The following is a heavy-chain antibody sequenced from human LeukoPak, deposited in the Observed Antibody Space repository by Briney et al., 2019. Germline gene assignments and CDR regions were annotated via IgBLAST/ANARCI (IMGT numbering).Heavy chain of an antibody. CDR2: ISGSGGST. D-gene: IGHD6-19*01. Sequence: PGGSLRLSCAASGFTFSSYAMSWVRHGPGRGLEWVSDISGSGGSTYYADSVKAQFTISRDNSKNTVYLQRNRLRAEDTAVYYCAKYSSGMVVWGEGTTVTVSS. CDR3: AKYSSGMVV. J-gene: IGHJ6*04. CDR1: GFTFSSYA. V-gene: IGHV3-23*01.